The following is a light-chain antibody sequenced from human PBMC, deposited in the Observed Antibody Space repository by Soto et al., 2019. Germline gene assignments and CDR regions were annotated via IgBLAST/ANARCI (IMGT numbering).Light chain of an antibody. CDR1: SSDVGSYNY. J-gene: IGLJ2*01. CDR3: SSYRSSTLVI. V-gene: IGLV2-14*01. CDR2: DVS. Sequence: QSALTQPASVSGSPGQSITISCTGTSSDVGSYNYVSWYQQYPGKAPKLIIYDVSNRPSGVSNRFSGSKSGNTASLTISGLQAEDEADYYCSSYRSSTLVILGGGTKVTVL.